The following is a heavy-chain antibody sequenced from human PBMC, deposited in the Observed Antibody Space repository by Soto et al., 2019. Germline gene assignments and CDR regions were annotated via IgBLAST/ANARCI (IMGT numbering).Heavy chain of an antibody. CDR3: VRVISTYESFDF. J-gene: IGHJ4*02. Sequence: EVQLVESGGGLVQPGGSLRLSCAASGFTFSTYAMTWVRQAPGKGPEWISYISASSATIYYADSVKGRFTISRDSAKNSLYLQMNSLSAEDTAVYYCVRVISTYESFDFWGQGTQVTVSS. D-gene: IGHD2-2*01. CDR2: ISASSATI. CDR1: GFTFSTYA. V-gene: IGHV3-48*01.